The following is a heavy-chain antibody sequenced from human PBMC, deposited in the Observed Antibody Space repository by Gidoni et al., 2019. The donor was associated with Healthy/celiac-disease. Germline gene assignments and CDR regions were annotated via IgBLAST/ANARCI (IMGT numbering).Heavy chain of an antibody. V-gene: IGHV1-69*01. CDR3: ATQTNEVVPAVLNDY. D-gene: IGHD2-2*01. J-gene: IGHJ4*02. CDR2: IIPIFGTA. CDR1: GGTFSSYA. Sequence: QVQLVQSGAEVKKPGSSVKVSCKASGGTFSSYAISWVRQAPGQGLEWMGGIIPIFGTANYAQKLQGRVTITADESTSTAYMELSSLRSEDTAVYYCATQTNEVVPAVLNDYWGQGTLVTVSS.